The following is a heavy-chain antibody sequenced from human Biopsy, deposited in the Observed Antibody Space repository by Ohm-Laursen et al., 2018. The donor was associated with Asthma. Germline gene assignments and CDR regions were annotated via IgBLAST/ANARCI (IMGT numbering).Heavy chain of an antibody. D-gene: IGHD6-13*01. J-gene: IGHJ4*02. Sequence: SDTLSLTCTVSPGSINDYYWNWIRQFPGKGLGWIGYVHSTGSTRFNPSLKSRLTISVDTSVDQVSLKLTSVTAADTAVYYCARATSTWSQSGPHYFDHWGQGTLVTVSP. CDR3: ARATSTWSQSGPHYFDH. CDR2: VHSTGST. V-gene: IGHV4-59*13. CDR1: PGSINDYY.